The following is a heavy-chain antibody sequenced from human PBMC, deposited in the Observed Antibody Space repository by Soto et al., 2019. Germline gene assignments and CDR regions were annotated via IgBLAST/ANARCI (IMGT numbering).Heavy chain of an antibody. CDR3: ARGDTPMITGMDSFDI. V-gene: IGHV3-7*01. D-gene: IGHD5-18*01. Sequence: GGSLRLSCAASGFTFSRYWMNWVRQAPGKGLEWVANIKQDGTEKNYVDSVKGRFTISRDNARNSLYLQMDSLRAEDTAVYFCARGDTPMITGMDSFDIWGQGTMVTVSS. J-gene: IGHJ3*02. CDR1: GFTFSRYW. CDR2: IKQDGTEK.